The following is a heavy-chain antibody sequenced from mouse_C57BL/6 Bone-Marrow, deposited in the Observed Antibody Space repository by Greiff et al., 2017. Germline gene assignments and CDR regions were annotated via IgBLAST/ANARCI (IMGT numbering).Heavy chain of an antibody. Sequence: QVQLQQPGAELVKPGASVKLSCKASGYTFTSYWMHWVKQRPGQGLEWIGMIHPNSGSTNYNEKFKGKATLTVDKSSSTAYMQLSSLTSEDSAGYYCARNYGIDDWGQGATLTVAS. V-gene: IGHV1-64*01. J-gene: IGHJ2*01. D-gene: IGHD1-2*01. CDR2: IHPNSGST. CDR1: GYTFTSYW. CDR3: ARNYGIDD.